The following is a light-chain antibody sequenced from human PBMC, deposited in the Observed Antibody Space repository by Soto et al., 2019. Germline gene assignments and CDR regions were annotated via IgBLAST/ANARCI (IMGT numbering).Light chain of an antibody. CDR3: QQRSNWPLT. J-gene: IGKJ4*01. CDR1: QSVTRY. V-gene: IGKV3-11*01. Sequence: EIVLTQSPATLSLSPGERATLSCRASQSVTRYLAWYQQKPCQAPSLLIYDASNRATGIPARFSGSGSGTDFTLTISSLEPEDFAVYYCQQRSNWPLTFGGGTKVEIK. CDR2: DAS.